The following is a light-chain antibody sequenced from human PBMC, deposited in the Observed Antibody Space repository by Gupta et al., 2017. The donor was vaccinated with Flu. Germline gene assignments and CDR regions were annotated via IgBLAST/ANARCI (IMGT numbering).Light chain of an antibody. V-gene: IGLV6-57*02. CDR3: HANEVGVVV. J-gene: IGLJ2*01. Sequence: TATTSCSSNTGSIAGNYVQWYQQLPGRAPNTVIYKNDHRPSGVPDRFSGSIARSSNSAALIISGVENEDEADYFCHANEVGVVVFGGGTKLTVL. CDR2: KND. CDR1: TGSIAGNY.